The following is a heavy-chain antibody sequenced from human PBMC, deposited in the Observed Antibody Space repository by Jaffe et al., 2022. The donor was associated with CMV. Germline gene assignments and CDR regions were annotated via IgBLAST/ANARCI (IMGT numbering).Heavy chain of an antibody. D-gene: IGHD4-17*01. V-gene: IGHV3-48*03. CDR3: ARDGLRGFTGYYYMDV. Sequence: EVQLVEAGGGLVQPGGSLRLSCTASGFTFSSYEMNWVRQAPGKGLEWVSYISSSGRTIYYAGSVRGRFTISRDNAKNSLYLQMNSLRAEDTALYYCARDGLRGFTGYYYMDVWGKGTTVTVSS. J-gene: IGHJ6*03. CDR2: ISSSGRTI. CDR1: GFTFSSYE.